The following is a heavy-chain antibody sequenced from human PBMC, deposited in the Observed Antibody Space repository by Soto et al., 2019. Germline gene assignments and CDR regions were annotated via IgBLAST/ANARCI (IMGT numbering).Heavy chain of an antibody. CDR2: ISYDGDNK. D-gene: IGHD5-18*01. CDR3: VKGDLDTAVVNSPDAFDF. V-gene: IGHV3-30*18. CDR1: GFMFNDYG. Sequence: GGSLRLSCEASGFMFNDYGMHWVRQAPGRGLDWVAVISYDGDNKYYAQSVKGRFTISRDNSKNTLFLHMDSLRREDTAVYHCVKGDLDTAVVNSPDAFDFWGQGTMVTVSS. J-gene: IGHJ3*01.